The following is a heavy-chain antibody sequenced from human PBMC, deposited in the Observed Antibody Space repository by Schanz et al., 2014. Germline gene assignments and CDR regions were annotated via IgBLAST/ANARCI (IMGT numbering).Heavy chain of an antibody. CDR3: ARENLNWEAFDI. V-gene: IGHV3-7*03. D-gene: IGHD7-27*01. CDR2: INQDGSDK. CDR1: GFTFGTFW. Sequence: EVQLVESGGGLVQPGGSLRLSCAASGFTFGTFWISWVRQAPGKGLEWVANINQDGSDKSYVDSVKGRFTISRDNAKNSLYLEMTSLRGEDTAVYYCARENLNWEAFDIWGQGTVVTVSS. J-gene: IGHJ3*02.